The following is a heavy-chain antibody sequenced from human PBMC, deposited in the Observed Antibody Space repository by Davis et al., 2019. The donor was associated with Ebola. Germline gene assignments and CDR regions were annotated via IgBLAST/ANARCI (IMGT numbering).Heavy chain of an antibody. CDR2: IKQDGSEK. J-gene: IGHJ4*02. V-gene: IGHV3-7*01. Sequence: PGGSLRLSCAASGFTFSSYWMSWVRQAPGKGLKWVANIKQDGSEKHYVDSVKGRFTISRDTAKNSLYLQMNSLRAEDTAVYYCARDAHWEFGDYWGRGTLVTVSS. CDR1: GFTFSSYW. CDR3: ARDAHWEFGDY. D-gene: IGHD3-10*01.